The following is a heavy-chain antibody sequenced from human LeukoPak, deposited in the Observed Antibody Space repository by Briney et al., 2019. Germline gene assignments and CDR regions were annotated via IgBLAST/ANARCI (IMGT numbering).Heavy chain of an antibody. D-gene: IGHD3-10*01. CDR2: IYYSGGT. CDR3: ARTDYYGNRDFDY. Sequence: SETLSLTCTVSGGSISSYYWSWIRQPPGKGLEWIGYIYYSGGTNYNPSLKSRVTISVDTSKNQFSLKLSSVTAADTAVYYCARTDYYGNRDFDYWGQGTLVTVSS. J-gene: IGHJ4*02. CDR1: GGSISSYY. V-gene: IGHV4-59*01.